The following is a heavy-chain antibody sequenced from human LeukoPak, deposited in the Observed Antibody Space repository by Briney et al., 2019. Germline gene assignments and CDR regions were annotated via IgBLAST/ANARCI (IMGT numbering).Heavy chain of an antibody. D-gene: IGHD6-25*01. J-gene: IGHJ4*01. Sequence: AGGSLRLSCAASGFTFSSYSMNWVRQAPGKGLEWVSSISSSSAYIYYADSMKGRFTISRDNAKNSLFLQMNSLRAEDTAVYYCARMVASGVWLLDYWGHGTLVTVSS. CDR2: ISSSSAYI. V-gene: IGHV3-21*01. CDR1: GFTFSSYS. CDR3: ARMVASGVWLLDY.